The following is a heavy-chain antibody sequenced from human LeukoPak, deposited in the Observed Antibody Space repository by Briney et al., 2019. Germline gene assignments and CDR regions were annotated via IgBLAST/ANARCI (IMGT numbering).Heavy chain of an antibody. CDR3: ATDPGYGDYVKA. J-gene: IGHJ4*02. D-gene: IGHD4-17*01. V-gene: IGHV3-15*01. CDR1: GFTFTNAW. CDR2: IKLKTDGGTT. Sequence: GESLKISCAASGFTFTNAWMSWVRQAPGKGLEWVGRIKLKTDGGTTDLAAPVKGRFTISRDDSKNTLYLQMNSLKTEDTAVYYCATDPGYGDYVKAWGQGTLVTVSS.